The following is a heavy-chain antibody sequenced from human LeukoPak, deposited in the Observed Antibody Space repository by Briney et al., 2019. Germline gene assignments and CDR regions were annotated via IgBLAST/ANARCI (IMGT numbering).Heavy chain of an antibody. D-gene: IGHD3-10*01. CDR1: GYSFTSYR. J-gene: IGHJ5*02. CDR3: ARHAEYYYGSGTLLGFDP. V-gene: IGHV5-51*01. Sequence: GESLKISCKGSGYSFTSYRIGWVRQMPGKGLEWMGIIYPGDSDTRYSPSFQGQVTISADKSISTAYLQWSSLKASDTAMYYCARHAEYYYGSGTLLGFDPWGQGTLVTVSS. CDR2: IYPGDSDT.